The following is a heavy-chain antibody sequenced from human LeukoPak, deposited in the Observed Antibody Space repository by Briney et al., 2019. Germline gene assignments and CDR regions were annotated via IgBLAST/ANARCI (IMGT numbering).Heavy chain of an antibody. CDR2: IYYSGTT. Sequence: SETLSLTCGVSGYPIGSGYFWGWIRQPPGRGLEWIATIYYSGTTYYNPSLKSRVTISMDTSKNQFSLKLTSVTAADTALYYCARHGNYNWNDGRTFDYWGLGTLVTVSS. D-gene: IGHD1-1*01. V-gene: IGHV4-38-2*01. CDR3: ARHGNYNWNDGRTFDY. CDR1: GYPIGSGYF. J-gene: IGHJ4*01.